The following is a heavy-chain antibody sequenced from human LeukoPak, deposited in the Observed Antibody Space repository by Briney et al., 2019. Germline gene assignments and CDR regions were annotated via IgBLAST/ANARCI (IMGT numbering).Heavy chain of an antibody. CDR2: IRSKAYGGTT. Sequence: GGSLRLSCTASGLTFGDYAMNWFRQAPGKGQERVGFIRSKAYGGTTEYAASVKGRFTISRDDSKSIAYLQMNSLKTEDTAVYYCTRDHDYGDQSPFDYWGQGTLVTFSS. CDR3: TRDHDYGDQSPFDY. D-gene: IGHD4-17*01. CDR1: GLTFGDYA. V-gene: IGHV3-49*03. J-gene: IGHJ4*02.